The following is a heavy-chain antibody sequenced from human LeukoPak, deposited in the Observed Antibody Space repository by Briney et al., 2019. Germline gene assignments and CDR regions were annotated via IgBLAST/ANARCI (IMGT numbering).Heavy chain of an antibody. Sequence: PGGSLRLSCAASGFTFSSYWMSWVRQAPGRGLEWVANIKQDGSEKYYVDSVKGRFTTSRDNSKNTLSLQMNSLRAEDTAVYYCAKTSPPYFDWAPVDSWGQGTLVTVSS. CDR2: IKQDGSEK. D-gene: IGHD3-9*01. CDR3: AKTSPPYFDWAPVDS. CDR1: GFTFSSYW. J-gene: IGHJ4*02. V-gene: IGHV3-7*01.